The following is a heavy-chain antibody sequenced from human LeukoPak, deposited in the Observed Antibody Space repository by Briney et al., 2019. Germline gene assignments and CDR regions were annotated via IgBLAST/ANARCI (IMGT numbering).Heavy chain of an antibody. Sequence: PGGSLRLSCAVSGFTISNAWMSWVRQAPGKGLEWVGRIKSITDAGTTDYAAPVKGRFTISRDNSKNTLYLQMNSLRPEDTAVYFCSYNSGHQRYFDYWGQGTLVTVSS. J-gene: IGHJ4*02. CDR1: GFTISNAW. CDR3: SYNSGHQRYFDY. V-gene: IGHV3-15*01. D-gene: IGHD6-19*01. CDR2: IKSITDAGTT.